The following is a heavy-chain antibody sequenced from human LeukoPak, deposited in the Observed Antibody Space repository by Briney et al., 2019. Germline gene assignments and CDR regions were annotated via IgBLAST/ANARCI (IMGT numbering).Heavy chain of an antibody. CDR2: ISRGGRTV. Sequence: GGSLRLSCAASGFTFSNYEMNWVRQAPGKGLDWVAYISRGGRTVDYADSVKGRFTISRDNSKNTLYLQMNSLRAEDTAVYYCAKSAVGATTRPGAFDIWGQGTMVTVSS. CDR1: GFTFSNYE. V-gene: IGHV3-48*03. J-gene: IGHJ3*02. CDR3: AKSAVGATTRPGAFDI. D-gene: IGHD1-26*01.